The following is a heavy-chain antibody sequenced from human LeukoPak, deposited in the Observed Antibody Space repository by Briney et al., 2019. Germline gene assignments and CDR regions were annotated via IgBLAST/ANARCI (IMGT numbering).Heavy chain of an antibody. D-gene: IGHD4-11*01. V-gene: IGHV3-48*01. CDR1: GFTFSSYS. J-gene: IGHJ4*02. CDR3: ARDQVVTTVTTTLDY. Sequence: GGSLRLSCAASGFTFSSYSMNWVRQAPGKGLEWVSYISSSSTIYYADSVKGRFTISRDNAKNSLYLQMNSLRAEDTAVYYCARDQVVTTVTTTLDYWGQGTLVTVSS. CDR2: ISSSSTI.